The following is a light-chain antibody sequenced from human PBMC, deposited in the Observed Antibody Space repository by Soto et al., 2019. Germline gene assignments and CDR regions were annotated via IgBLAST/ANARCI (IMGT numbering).Light chain of an antibody. V-gene: IGLV1-44*01. CDR2: NNN. Sequence: QSVLTQPPSASGNPGQRVIISCSGSTSNVGTNTVNWYQQLPGTAPKLLIFNNNNRPSGVPARFSGSSSGTSASLAISDLQSEDEADYYCAAWDETLSGPVFGGGTQLTVL. CDR1: TSNVGTNT. J-gene: IGLJ2*01. CDR3: AAWDETLSGPV.